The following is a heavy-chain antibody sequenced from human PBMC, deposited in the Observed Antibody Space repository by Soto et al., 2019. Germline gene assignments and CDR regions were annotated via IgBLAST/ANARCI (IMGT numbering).Heavy chain of an antibody. CDR3: ARLGTSD. V-gene: IGHV3-30-3*01. CDR1: GFTFSSYA. CDR2: ISYDGSNK. J-gene: IGHJ4*02. Sequence: QVQLVESGGGVVQPGRSLRLSCAASGFTFSSYAMHWVRQAPGKGLEWVAVISYDGSNKYYAVSVKGRFTISRDNSKNTLYLQMNRLRAEDTAVYYCARLGTSDWGQGTLVTVSS. D-gene: IGHD2-2*01.